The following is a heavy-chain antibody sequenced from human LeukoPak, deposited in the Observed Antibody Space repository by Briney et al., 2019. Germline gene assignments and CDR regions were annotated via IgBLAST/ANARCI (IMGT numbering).Heavy chain of an antibody. CDR1: GFTFTRYT. V-gene: IGHV3-23*01. D-gene: IGHD4-11*01. CDR2: ISGRGDTA. J-gene: IGHJ4*02. Sequence: PRRSLRLSCAPSGFTFTRYTTRSGRQPPGKGREWVTCISGRGDTANYADSVKGRFTISRDNSRDTLYLQMNSLTAEDTAVYYCASRYSDFGDYWGQGALVTVSS. CDR3: ASRYSDFGDY.